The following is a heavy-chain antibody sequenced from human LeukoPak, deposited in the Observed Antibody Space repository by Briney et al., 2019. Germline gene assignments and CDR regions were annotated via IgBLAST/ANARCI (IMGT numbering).Heavy chain of an antibody. Sequence: PGGSLRLSCAASGFTFSDYYMSWSRQSPGKGLEWIGEVHNDGSTKYNPSLKSRLTISVDKSKNQFSLKLTSVTAADTAVYYCVAITYYYDGSGSPIDSWGQGTLVTVSS. J-gene: IGHJ4*02. V-gene: IGHV4-34*08. CDR3: VAITYYYDGSGSPIDS. D-gene: IGHD3-22*01. CDR1: GFTFSDYY. CDR2: VHNDGST.